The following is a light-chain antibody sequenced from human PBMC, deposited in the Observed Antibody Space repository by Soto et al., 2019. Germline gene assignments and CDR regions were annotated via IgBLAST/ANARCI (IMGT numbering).Light chain of an antibody. Sequence: QTVVTQEPSFSVSPGGTVTLTCALSSGSVSSNNYPSWYQQTPGQAPRTLIYSTNTRSSGVPDRFSGYILGNKAALTITGAQADDESDYFCVLYMGSGVWVFGGGTKVTVL. V-gene: IGLV8-61*01. J-gene: IGLJ3*02. CDR1: SGSVSSNNY. CDR2: STN. CDR3: VLYMGSGVWV.